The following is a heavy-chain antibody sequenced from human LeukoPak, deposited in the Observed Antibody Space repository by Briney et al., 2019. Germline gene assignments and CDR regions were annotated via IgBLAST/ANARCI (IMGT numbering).Heavy chain of an antibody. Sequence: GGSLRLSCAASGFTFRDFSMHWVRQAPGKGLEWVSLITGDGSATHYADSVKGCFTISRDNSKNSLYLQMSGLRVEDTAFYYCAKGNNTSSYTFDYWGQGILVTVSS. CDR3: AKGNNTSSYTFDY. J-gene: IGHJ4*02. V-gene: IGHV3-43*02. CDR1: GFTFRDFS. CDR2: ITGDGSAT. D-gene: IGHD1-14*01.